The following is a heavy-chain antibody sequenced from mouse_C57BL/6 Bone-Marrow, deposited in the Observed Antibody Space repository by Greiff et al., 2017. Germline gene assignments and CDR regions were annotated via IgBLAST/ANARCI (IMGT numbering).Heavy chain of an antibody. V-gene: IGHV1-4*01. CDR1: GYTFTSYT. J-gene: IGHJ3*01. CDR3: ARSPRFAY. Sequence: VQLQQSGAELARPGASVKMSCKASGYTFTSYTMHWVKQRPGQGLEWIGYINPSSGSTKYNQKFKDKATLTADKSSSAAYMQLSSLTSENSAVYYCARSPRFAYWGQGTLVTVSA. CDR2: INPSSGST.